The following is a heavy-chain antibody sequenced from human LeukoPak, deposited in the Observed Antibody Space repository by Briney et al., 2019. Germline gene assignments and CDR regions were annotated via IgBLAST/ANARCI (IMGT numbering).Heavy chain of an antibody. J-gene: IGHJ3*02. CDR1: GFTFSGSA. Sequence: GGSLRLSCAASGFTFSGSAMRWVRQASGKGLEWVCRIRSKANSYATAYAASVKGRFTISRDDSKNTAYLQMNSLKTEDTAVYYCTRRSPYNWNDVDAFDIWGQGTMVTVSS. CDR3: TRRSPYNWNDVDAFDI. CDR2: IRSKANSYAT. V-gene: IGHV3-73*01. D-gene: IGHD1-20*01.